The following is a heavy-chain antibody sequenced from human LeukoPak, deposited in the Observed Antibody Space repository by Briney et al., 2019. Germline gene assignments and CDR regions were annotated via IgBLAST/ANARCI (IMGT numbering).Heavy chain of an antibody. CDR1: GFAFSDSY. CDR2: ISGSNSYI. V-gene: IGHV3-21*01. Sequence: GGSLRLSCAASGFAFSDSYMNWVRQAPGKGLEWVSSISGSNSYIYYADSVKGRLTTSRDNAKNSLYLQMNRLRAEDTAVYYCARDLGNYDFWSGPPGSMDVWGQGTTVTVSS. D-gene: IGHD3-3*01. CDR3: ARDLGNYDFWSGPPGSMDV. J-gene: IGHJ6*02.